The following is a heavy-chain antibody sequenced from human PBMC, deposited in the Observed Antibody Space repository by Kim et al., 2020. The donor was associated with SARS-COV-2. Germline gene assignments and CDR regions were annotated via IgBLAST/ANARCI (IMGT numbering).Heavy chain of an antibody. D-gene: IGHD3-10*01. Sequence: GGSLRLSCAPSGFALSNFWMLWVRQVPGKGLVWVARINNDGSIAQYADAVKGRFTISRDNAKNTLYLQMNSLRAEDTAVYYCVRMRHYSGSDGFDYWGQGARVTVPS. CDR1: GFALSNFW. J-gene: IGHJ4*02. CDR2: INNDGSIA. V-gene: IGHV3-74*01. CDR3: VRMRHYSGSDGFDY.